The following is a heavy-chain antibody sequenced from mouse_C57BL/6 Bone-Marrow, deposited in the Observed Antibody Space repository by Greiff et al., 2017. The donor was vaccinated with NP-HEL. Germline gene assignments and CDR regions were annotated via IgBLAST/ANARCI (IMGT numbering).Heavy chain of an antibody. Sequence: EVMLVESGGDLVKPGGSLKLSCAASGFTFSSYGMSWVRQTPDKRLEWVATISSGGSYTYSPDSVKGRFTISRDNAKNTLYLQMSSLKSEDTAMYYCASYDGYYENFDYWGQGTTLTVSS. D-gene: IGHD2-3*01. V-gene: IGHV5-6*01. CDR1: GFTFSSYG. CDR2: ISSGGSYT. CDR3: ASYDGYYENFDY. J-gene: IGHJ2*01.